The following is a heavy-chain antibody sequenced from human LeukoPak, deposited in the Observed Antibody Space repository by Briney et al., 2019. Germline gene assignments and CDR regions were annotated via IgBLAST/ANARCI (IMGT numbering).Heavy chain of an antibody. CDR1: GFTFNTYA. CDR2: ISGSGGST. J-gene: IGHJ4*02. CDR3: AKLYDGLVKY. V-gene: IGHV3-23*01. Sequence: GGSLRLSCAASGFTFNTYAMIWVRQAPGKGLEWVSAISGSGGSTFYANSVKGRFTISRDNSKNTLYLQMNSLRAEDTAVYYCAKLYDGLVKYWGQGTLVTASA. D-gene: IGHD3-22*01.